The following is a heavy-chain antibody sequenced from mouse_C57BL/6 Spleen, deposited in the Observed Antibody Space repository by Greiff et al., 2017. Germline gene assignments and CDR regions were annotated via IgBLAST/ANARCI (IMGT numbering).Heavy chain of an antibody. CDR3: ARRDYGNFDY. Sequence: QVQLKQPGAELVKPGASVKLSCKASGYTFTSYWMHWVKQGPGQGLEWIGMIHPNSGSTNYNEKFKSKATLTVDKSSSTAYMQLSSLTSEDSAVYYCARRDYGNFDYWGQGTTLTVSS. V-gene: IGHV1-64*01. CDR2: IHPNSGST. CDR1: GYTFTSYW. D-gene: IGHD2-4*01. J-gene: IGHJ2*01.